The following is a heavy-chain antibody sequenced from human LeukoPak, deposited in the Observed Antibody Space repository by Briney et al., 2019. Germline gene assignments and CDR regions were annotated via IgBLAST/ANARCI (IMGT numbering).Heavy chain of an antibody. J-gene: IGHJ5*02. D-gene: IGHD2-15*01. Sequence: ASVKVSCKASGYTFTSYAMHWVRQAPGQRLEWMGWINAGNGNTKYSQEFQGRVTITRDTSASTAYMELSSLRSEDMAVYYCARDGLYCSGGSCLLGNWFDPWGQGTLVTVSS. V-gene: IGHV1-3*03. CDR2: INAGNGNT. CDR1: GYTFTSYA. CDR3: ARDGLYCSGGSCLLGNWFDP.